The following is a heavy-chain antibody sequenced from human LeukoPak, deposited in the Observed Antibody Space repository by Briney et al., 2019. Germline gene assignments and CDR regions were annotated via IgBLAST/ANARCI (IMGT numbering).Heavy chain of an antibody. CDR3: ARRSVVTAYDY. V-gene: IGHV4-4*09. CDR1: GGSISSYY. CDR2: IYTSGST. J-gene: IGHJ4*02. Sequence: SETLSLTCPVSGGSISSYYWSWIRQPPGKGLEWIGYIYTSGSTNYNPSLKSRVTISVDTSKNQFSLKLSSVTAADTAVYYCARRSVVTAYDYWGQGTLVTVSS. D-gene: IGHD2-21*02.